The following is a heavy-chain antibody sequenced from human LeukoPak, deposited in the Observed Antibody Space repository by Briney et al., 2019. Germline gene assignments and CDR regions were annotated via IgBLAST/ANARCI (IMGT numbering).Heavy chain of an antibody. V-gene: IGHV1-8*01. CDR3: ARATYDSSAVDAFDI. J-gene: IGHJ3*02. D-gene: IGHD3-22*01. CDR2: INPNSGNT. Sequence: ASVKVSCKASGNTFTRYAINWVRQATGQGLEWMGWINPNSGNTGYAQKFQGRVTLTRNTSISTAYMELANLRSEDTAVYYCARATYDSSAVDAFDIWGQGTMVTVSP. CDR1: GNTFTRYA.